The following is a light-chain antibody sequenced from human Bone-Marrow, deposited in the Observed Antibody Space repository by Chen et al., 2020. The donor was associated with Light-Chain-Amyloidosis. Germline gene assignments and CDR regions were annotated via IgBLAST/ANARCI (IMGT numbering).Light chain of an antibody. CDR1: QDIRNY. CDR2: AAS. J-gene: IGKJ1*01. CDR3: QKYNSAPRT. Sequence: DIQMTQSPSSLSASVGDRVTITCRASQDIRNYLAWYQQKQGKAPKLLIYAASALQSGVPSRFRGSGSGSGTDFTLTINSLQPEDVATYYCQKYNSAPRTFGQGTKVEIK. V-gene: IGKV1-27*01.